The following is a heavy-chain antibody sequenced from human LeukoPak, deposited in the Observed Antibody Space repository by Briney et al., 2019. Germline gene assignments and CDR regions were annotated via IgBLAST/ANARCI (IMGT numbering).Heavy chain of an antibody. J-gene: IGHJ6*02. Sequence: GGSLRLSCAASGFTVSSNYMSWVRQAPGKGLEWVSVIYSGGSTYYADSVKGRFTISRHNSKNTLYLQMNSLRAEDTAVYYCARDLYDIMTGETYYGMDVWGQGTTVTVSS. CDR1: GFTVSSNY. V-gene: IGHV3-53*04. CDR2: IYSGGST. D-gene: IGHD3-9*01. CDR3: ARDLYDIMTGETYYGMDV.